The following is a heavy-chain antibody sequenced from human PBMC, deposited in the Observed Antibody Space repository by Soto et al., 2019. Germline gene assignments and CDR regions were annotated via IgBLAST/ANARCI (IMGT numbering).Heavy chain of an antibody. CDR3: ARALVVVTEYFDY. CDR1: GFTISGYW. Sequence: GGSLRLSCVASGFTISGYWMSWVRQAPGKGLEWVANIKQDGSEQHYVDSVKGRFTISKDYAKNSLFLQMNSLRAEDTAVYYCARALVVVTEYFDYWGQGILVTVSS. D-gene: IGHD3-22*01. CDR2: IKQDGSEQ. J-gene: IGHJ4*02. V-gene: IGHV3-7*03.